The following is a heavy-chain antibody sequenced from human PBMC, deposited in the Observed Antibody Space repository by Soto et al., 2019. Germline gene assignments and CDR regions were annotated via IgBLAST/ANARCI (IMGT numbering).Heavy chain of an antibody. D-gene: IGHD5-12*01. J-gene: IGHJ4*02. CDR2: INTYNGMT. CDR1: GYTFINYH. CDR3: AKSPRGEMATD. Sequence: QVQLVQSGGEVKKPGASVTVSCKASGYTFINYHITWVRQAPGQGLEWMAWINTYNGMTDYAQRFQSRVTMTRDTSTSTAYMELRNLGSDDTAVYFCAKSPRGEMATDWGQGTLVTVSS. V-gene: IGHV1-18*01.